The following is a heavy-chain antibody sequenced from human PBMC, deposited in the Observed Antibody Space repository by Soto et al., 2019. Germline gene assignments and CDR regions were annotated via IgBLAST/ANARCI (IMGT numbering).Heavy chain of an antibody. J-gene: IGHJ3*02. CDR2: IIPIFGTA. Sequence: SVKVSCKASGGTFSSYAISWVRQAPGQGLEWMGGIIPIFGTANYAQKFQGRVTITADESTSTAYMELSSLRSEDTAVYYCASKWELIGAFEIWGQGTMVTVSS. CDR1: GGTFSSYA. CDR3: ASKWELIGAFEI. V-gene: IGHV1-69*13. D-gene: IGHD1-26*01.